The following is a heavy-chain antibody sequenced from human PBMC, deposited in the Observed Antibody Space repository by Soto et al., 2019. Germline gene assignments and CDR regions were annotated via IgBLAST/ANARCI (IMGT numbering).Heavy chain of an antibody. CDR1: GGSISSYC. J-gene: IGHJ3*02. V-gene: IGHV4-59*05. D-gene: IGHD6-19*01. CDR3: ARIGYSSGIRGAFDI. CDR2: IYYSGST. Sequence: SETLSLTCTVSGGSISSYCWSWIRQPPGKGLEWIGSIYYSGSTYYNPSLKSRVTISVDTSKNQFSLKLSSVTAADTAVYYCARIGYSSGIRGAFDIWGQGTMVT.